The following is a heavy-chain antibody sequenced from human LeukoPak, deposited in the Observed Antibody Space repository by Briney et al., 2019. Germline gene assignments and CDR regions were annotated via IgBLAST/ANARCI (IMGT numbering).Heavy chain of an antibody. CDR2: IYSGGST. J-gene: IGHJ3*02. V-gene: IGHV3-53*01. D-gene: IGHD1-1*01. CDR1: GFTVSSNY. Sequence: GGSLRLSCAASGFTVSSNYMSWVRQAPGKGLEWVSVIYSGGSTYYADSVKGRFTISRDNSKNTLYLQMNSLRAEDTAVYYCASLNWNDARDDIWGQGTMVTVSS. CDR3: ASLNWNDARDDI.